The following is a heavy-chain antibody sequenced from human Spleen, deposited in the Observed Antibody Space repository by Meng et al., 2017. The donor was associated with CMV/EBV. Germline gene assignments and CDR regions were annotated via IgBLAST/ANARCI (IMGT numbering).Heavy chain of an antibody. CDR1: GFTFSDYG. V-gene: IGHV3-21*01. J-gene: IGHJ4*02. Sequence: GESLKISCAASGFTFSDYGMNWVRQAPGKGLEWVSSVSATSAYIYYADSVKGRFTISRDNAKNSLYLQMNSLRVEDTAVYYCVRGLGAARKNFDSWGQGTLVTVSS. CDR3: VRGLGAARKNFDS. D-gene: IGHD1-26*01. CDR2: VSATSAYI.